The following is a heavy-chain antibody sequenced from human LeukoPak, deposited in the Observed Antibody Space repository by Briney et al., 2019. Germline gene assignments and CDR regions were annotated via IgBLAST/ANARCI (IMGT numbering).Heavy chain of an antibody. Sequence: SETLSLTCTVSGYSISSGYYWSWIRQPPGKGLEWIGYVYYSGSTEYNPSLRSRVTISLEMSKHQFSLNLTSVTAADTAVYYCASNTGTVFDYWGQGALVTVSP. J-gene: IGHJ4*02. CDR1: GYSISSGYY. D-gene: IGHD7-27*01. V-gene: IGHV4-61*01. CDR2: VYYSGST. CDR3: ASNTGTVFDY.